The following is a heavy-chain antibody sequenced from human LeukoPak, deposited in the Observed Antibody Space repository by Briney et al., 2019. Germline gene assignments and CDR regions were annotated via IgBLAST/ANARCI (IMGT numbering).Heavy chain of an antibody. CDR1: GYTLTELS. V-gene: IGHV1-24*01. D-gene: IGHD3-22*01. CDR2: FDPEDGET. J-gene: IGHJ4*02. CDR3: ARDVGDSSGSTFDY. Sequence: GASVKVSCKVSGYTLTELSMHWVRQAPGKGLEWMGGFDPEDGETIYAQKFQGRVTMTEDTSTDTAYMELSSLRSEDTAVYYCARDVGDSSGSTFDYWGQGTLVTVSS.